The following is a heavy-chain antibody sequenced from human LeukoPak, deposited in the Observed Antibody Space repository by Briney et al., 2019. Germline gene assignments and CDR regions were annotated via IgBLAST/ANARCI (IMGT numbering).Heavy chain of an antibody. CDR2: FFQSHKS. CDR1: GHSTTRGYY. D-gene: IGHD2/OR15-2a*01. J-gene: IGHJ4*02. V-gene: IGHV4-38-2*01. Sequence: SETLSLTCALSGHSTTRGYYWAWFRPSPGKGLEWIATFFQSHKSFYNASLESRVTMSLDTSKSQFSLNLTSVTAADTAVYSCARVLSFPYLLDSWGRGPQVTVSS. CDR3: ARVLSFPYLLDS.